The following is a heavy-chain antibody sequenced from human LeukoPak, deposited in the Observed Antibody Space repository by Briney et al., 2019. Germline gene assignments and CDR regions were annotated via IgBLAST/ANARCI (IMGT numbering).Heavy chain of an antibody. D-gene: IGHD2-2*01. CDR1: GGSISSYY. Sequence: PSETLSLTCTVSGGSISSYYWSWIRQPPGKGLEWIGYIYTSGSTNYNPSLKSRVTISVDKSKNQFSLKLSSVTAADTAVYYCARRYCSSTSCYGVNWFDPWGQGTLVTVSS. J-gene: IGHJ5*02. CDR3: ARRYCSSTSCYGVNWFDP. V-gene: IGHV4-4*09. CDR2: IYTSGST.